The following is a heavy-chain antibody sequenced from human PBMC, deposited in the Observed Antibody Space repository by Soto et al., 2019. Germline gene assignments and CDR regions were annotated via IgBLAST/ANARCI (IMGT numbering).Heavy chain of an antibody. CDR2: IRSKANSYAT. D-gene: IGHD6-13*01. J-gene: IGHJ6*02. CDR3: TRHPHGGGAAAGTYYYYGMDV. V-gene: IGHV3-73*01. Sequence: QTGGSLRLSCAASGFTFSGSAMHWVRQASGKGLEWVGRIRSKANSYATAYAASVKGRFTISRDDSKNTAYLQMNSLKTEDTAVYYCTRHPHGGGAAAGTYYYYGMDVWGQGTTVTVSS. CDR1: GFTFSGSA.